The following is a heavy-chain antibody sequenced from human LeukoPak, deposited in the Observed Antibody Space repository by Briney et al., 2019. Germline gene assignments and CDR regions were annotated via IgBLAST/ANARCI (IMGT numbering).Heavy chain of an antibody. D-gene: IGHD3-10*01. V-gene: IGHV3-30*18. CDR3: AKDRGSYYFDY. CDR1: GFTFSSYG. Sequence: GGSLRLSCAASGFTFSSYGMHWVRQAPGKGLEWVAVISYDGSNKYYADSVKGRFTISRDNSKNTLYLQMNSLRAEDTAVYYCAKDRGSYYFDYWGQGTLVTVSS. CDR2: ISYDGSNK. J-gene: IGHJ4*02.